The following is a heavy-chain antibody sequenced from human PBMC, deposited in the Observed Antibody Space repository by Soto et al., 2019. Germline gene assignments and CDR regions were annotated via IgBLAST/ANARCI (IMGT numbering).Heavy chain of an antibody. CDR3: AHRPSDYIWGSYPT. CDR2: ISWDGDK. Sequence: QITLKESGPTLVKPTQTLTLTCTFSGFSLSSSGVGVAWIRQPPGKALEWLALISWDGDKYYSPSLKNRLSISKDTSENHEVLTLTNVDPVDTGTYFCAHRPSDYIWGSYPTWGQGTLVTVSS. J-gene: IGHJ5*02. CDR1: GFSLSSSGVG. V-gene: IGHV2-5*02. D-gene: IGHD3-16*01.